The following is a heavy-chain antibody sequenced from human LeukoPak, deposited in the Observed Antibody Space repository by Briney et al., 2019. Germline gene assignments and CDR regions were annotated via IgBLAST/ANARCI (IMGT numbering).Heavy chain of an antibody. CDR2: IYSGGST. J-gene: IGHJ6*04. D-gene: IGHD3-10*01. Sequence: GGSLRLSCAASGFTVSSNYMSWVRQAPGKGLEWVSVIYSGGSTYYADSVKGRFTISRDNSKTTLYLQMNSLRAEDTAVYYCARAPGMVRGVSYYYYGMDVWGKGTTVTVSS. CDR3: ARAPGMVRGVSYYYYGMDV. V-gene: IGHV3-53*01. CDR1: GFTVSSNY.